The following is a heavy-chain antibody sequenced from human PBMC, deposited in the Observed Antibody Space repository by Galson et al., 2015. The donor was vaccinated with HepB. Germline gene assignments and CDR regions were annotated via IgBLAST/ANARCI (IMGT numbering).Heavy chain of an antibody. V-gene: IGHV3-30*04. D-gene: IGHD1-26*01. J-gene: IGHJ4*02. CDR3: ARDAMGRGSGSYSAFDY. CDR1: GFSFNTYS. CDR2: ITSAGDKQ. Sequence: SLRLSCAASGFSFNTYSMHWVRQAPGKGLEWVAAITSAGDKQYYTDSVRDRFTISRDNSNNMMYLQMNSLRPEDTSVYYCARDAMGRGSGSYSAFDYWGQGTLVAASS.